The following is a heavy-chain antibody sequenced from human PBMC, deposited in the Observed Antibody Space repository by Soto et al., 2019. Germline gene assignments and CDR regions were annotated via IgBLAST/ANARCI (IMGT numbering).Heavy chain of an antibody. CDR1: GFTFGSYA. Sequence: EVQLLESGGGLVQPGGSLRLSCAASGFTFGSYAMSWVRQAPGKGLEWVSLVTYSGANTYYAGSVTGRFTISRDNSRNTLHLQMSSLRVEDTAVHYCATPSLSTGGYSSFDSWGRGTLVTVSS. CDR3: ATPSLSTGGYSSFDS. D-gene: IGHD1-26*01. J-gene: IGHJ4*02. V-gene: IGHV3-23*01. CDR2: VTYSGANT.